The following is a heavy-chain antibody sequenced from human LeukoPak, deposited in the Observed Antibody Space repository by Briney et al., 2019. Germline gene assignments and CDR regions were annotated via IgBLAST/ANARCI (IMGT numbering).Heavy chain of an antibody. CDR1: GFTFSSYG. V-gene: IGHV3-30*02. Sequence: QSGGSLRLSCAASGFTFSSYGMHWVRQAPGKGLEWVAFIRYDGSNKYYADSVKGRFTISRDNSKNTLYLQMNSLRAEDTAVYYCARDHHSGSSQLDYWGQGTLVTVSS. CDR3: ARDHHSGSSQLDY. D-gene: IGHD6-6*01. CDR2: IRYDGSNK. J-gene: IGHJ4*02.